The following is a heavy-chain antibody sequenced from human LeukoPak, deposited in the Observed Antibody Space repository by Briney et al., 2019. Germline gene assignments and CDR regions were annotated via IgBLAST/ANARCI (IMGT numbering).Heavy chain of an antibody. Sequence: PSETLSLTCTVSGGSISSDYCSWIRQPPGKGLEWIGYINYSGNTNYNPSLKSRVTISVDTSENQCSLRLSSVTAADTAVYYCARHRPGERRFDPWGQGALVTVSS. CDR2: INYSGNT. V-gene: IGHV4-59*08. CDR3: ARHRPGERRFDP. CDR1: GGSISSDY. D-gene: IGHD3-16*01. J-gene: IGHJ5*02.